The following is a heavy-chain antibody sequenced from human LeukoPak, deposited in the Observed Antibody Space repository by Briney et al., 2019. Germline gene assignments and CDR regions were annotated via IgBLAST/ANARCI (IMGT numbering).Heavy chain of an antibody. CDR3: ARGRDGYSGFDY. CDR2: ISSSSSYI. Sequence: PGGSLRLSCAASGFISSRYTMSWVRQAPGKGLEWVSSISSSSSYIYYADSVKGRFTISRDNAKNSLYLQMNSLRAEDTAVYYCARGRDGYSGFDYWGQGTLVTVSS. J-gene: IGHJ4*02. CDR1: GFISSRYT. D-gene: IGHD5-24*01. V-gene: IGHV3-21*01.